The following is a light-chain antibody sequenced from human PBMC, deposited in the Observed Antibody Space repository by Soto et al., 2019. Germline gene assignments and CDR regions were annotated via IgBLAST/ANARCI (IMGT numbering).Light chain of an antibody. J-gene: IGKJ2*01. CDR2: LAS. CDR1: QRIGTY. Sequence: DFQMTQSPSTVSASVGDRVTITCRASQRIGTYLAWYQQKPGKAPQVLLYLASSLEGGVPSRFSGSASGTEFTLTINSLQPDDSATYYCLHYSSYPYTFGQGTQLEIK. V-gene: IGKV1-5*03. CDR3: LHYSSYPYT.